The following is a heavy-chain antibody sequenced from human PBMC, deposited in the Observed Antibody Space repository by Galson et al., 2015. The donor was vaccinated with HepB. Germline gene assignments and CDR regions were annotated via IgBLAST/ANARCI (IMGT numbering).Heavy chain of an antibody. J-gene: IGHJ2*01. CDR1: GFTFSSYW. V-gene: IGHV3-7*03. Sequence: SLRLSCAASGFTFSSYWMSWVRQAPGKGLEWVANIKQDGSEKYYVDSVKGRFTISRDNAKNSLYLQMNSLRAEDTAVCYCARARSSGWYPGWYFDLWCRGTLVTVSS. CDR3: ARARSSGWYPGWYFDL. D-gene: IGHD6-19*01. CDR2: IKQDGSEK.